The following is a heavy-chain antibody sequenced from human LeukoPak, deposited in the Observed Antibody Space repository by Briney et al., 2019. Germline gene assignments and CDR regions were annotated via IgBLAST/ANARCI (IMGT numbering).Heavy chain of an antibody. CDR1: GFTFSSYA. V-gene: IGHV3-30-3*01. CDR2: ISYDGSNK. CDR3: ATPKDPITMIVVALDY. J-gene: IGHJ4*02. D-gene: IGHD3-22*01. Sequence: PGGSLRLSCAASGFTFSSYAMHWVRPAPGKGLEWVAVISYDGSNKYYADSVKGRFTISRDNSKNTLYLQMNSLRAEDTAVYYCATPKDPITMIVVALDYWGQGTLVTVSS.